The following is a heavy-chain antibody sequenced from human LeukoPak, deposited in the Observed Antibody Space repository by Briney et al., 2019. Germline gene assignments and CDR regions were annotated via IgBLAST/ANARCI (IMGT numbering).Heavy chain of an antibody. J-gene: IGHJ3*02. Sequence: GGSLRLSCAASGFTVSSNYMSWVRQAPGKGLEWVSVIYSGGSTYYADSVKGRFTISRDNSKNTLYLQMNSLRAEDTAVYSCVGYSSGWYGYDAFDIWGQGTMVTVSS. V-gene: IGHV3-53*01. CDR1: GFTVSSNY. D-gene: IGHD6-19*01. CDR2: IYSGGST. CDR3: VGYSSGWYGYDAFDI.